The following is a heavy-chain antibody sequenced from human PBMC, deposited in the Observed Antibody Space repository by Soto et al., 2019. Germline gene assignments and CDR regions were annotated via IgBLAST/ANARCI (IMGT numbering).Heavy chain of an antibody. J-gene: IGHJ4*02. CDR1: GYTFTSYG. D-gene: IGHD2-15*01. Sequence: GASVKVSCKASGYTFTSYGISWVRQAPGQGLDWMGWISTYNDNTNYAQKLQGRVTMTTDTSTNTAYLELRRLRSDDTAVYYCARAPSRLPPDYWGQETLVTVSS. CDR3: ARAPSRLPPDY. V-gene: IGHV1-18*01. CDR2: ISTYNDNT.